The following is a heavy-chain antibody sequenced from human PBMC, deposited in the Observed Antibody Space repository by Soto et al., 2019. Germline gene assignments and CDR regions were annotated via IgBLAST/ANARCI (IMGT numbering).Heavy chain of an antibody. CDR1: GGSFSGYY. CDR3: ARGYYYGSGSYFYYYYGMDV. Sequence: SETLSLTCAVYGGSFSGYYWSWIRQPPGKGLEWIGEINHSGSTNYNPSLKSRVTISVDTSKNQFSLKLSSVTAADTAVYYCARGYYYGSGSYFYYYYGMDVWGQGTTVTVS. V-gene: IGHV4-34*01. CDR2: INHSGST. J-gene: IGHJ6*02. D-gene: IGHD3-10*01.